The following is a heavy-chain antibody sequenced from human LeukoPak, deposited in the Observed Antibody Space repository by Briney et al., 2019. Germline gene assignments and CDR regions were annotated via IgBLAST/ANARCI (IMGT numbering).Heavy chain of an antibody. CDR3: ARDGLSGSYLGDLDY. D-gene: IGHD1-26*01. Sequence: PGGSLRLSCAASGFTFSNFGMNWVRQAPGRGLEWVSAVSGSGGSTYYADSVRGRFTISRDNSKNTLYLQMNSLRAEDTGVYYCARDGLSGSYLGDLDYWGQGTLVTVSS. V-gene: IGHV3-23*01. CDR1: GFTFSNFG. J-gene: IGHJ4*02. CDR2: VSGSGGST.